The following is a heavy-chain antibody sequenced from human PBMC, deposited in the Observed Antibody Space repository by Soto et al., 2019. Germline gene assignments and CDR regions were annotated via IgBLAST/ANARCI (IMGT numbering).Heavy chain of an antibody. CDR3: ARYIGSYTYGEGY. D-gene: IGHD5-18*01. CDR2: VYCSGTT. J-gene: IGHJ4*02. CDR1: GGSINSYW. Sequence: SETLSLTCSASGGSINSYWWSWIRQPAGKGLEWIGRVYCSGTTDYNPSLNRRATLSVETSKNQFSLKLSSVTAADTAVYYCARYIGSYTYGEGYWGQGIQVTVSS. V-gene: IGHV4-4*07.